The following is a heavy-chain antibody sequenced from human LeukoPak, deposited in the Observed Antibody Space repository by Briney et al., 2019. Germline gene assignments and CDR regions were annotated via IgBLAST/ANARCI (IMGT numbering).Heavy chain of an antibody. V-gene: IGHV3-23*01. CDR1: GFTFSSYA. CDR3: AKGEETLRLFDY. Sequence: QTGGSLRLSCAASGFTFSSYAMSWVRQAPGKGLEWVSGIGSSGGKTYYAASVKGRFTISRDNSKNTLSLQMNSLRAEDTAVYYCAKGEETLRLFDYWGQGTLVTVSS. D-gene: IGHD3-3*01. CDR2: IGSSGGKT. J-gene: IGHJ4*02.